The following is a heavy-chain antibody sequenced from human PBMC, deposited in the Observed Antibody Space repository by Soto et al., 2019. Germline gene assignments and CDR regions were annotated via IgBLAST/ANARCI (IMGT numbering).Heavy chain of an antibody. CDR2: IWYDGSNK. CDR3: ARDYYGSGSPLTNYYYYGMDV. CDR1: GFTFSSYG. V-gene: IGHV3-33*01. J-gene: IGHJ6*02. Sequence: GVLRLSFAASGFTFSSYGMHWVRHAPVKGLGWVAVIWYDGSNKYYADSVKGRFTISRDNSKNTLYLQMNSLRAEDKAVYYCARDYYGSGSPLTNYYYYGMDVWGQGTPVTVSS. D-gene: IGHD3-10*01.